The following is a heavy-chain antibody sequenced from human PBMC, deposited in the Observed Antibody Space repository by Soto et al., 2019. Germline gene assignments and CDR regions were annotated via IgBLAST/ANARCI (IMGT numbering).Heavy chain of an antibody. CDR3: TTDLPSYYDILNGYYMAFDY. CDR1: GFTFSNAW. CDR2: IKSKTDGGTT. D-gene: IGHD3-9*01. J-gene: IGHJ4*02. V-gene: IGHV3-15*01. Sequence: PGGSLRLSCAASGFTFSNAWMSWVRQAPGKGLEWVGRIKSKTDGGTTDYAAPVKGRFTISRDDSKNTLYLQMNSLKTEDPAVYYCTTDLPSYYDILNGYYMAFDYWGQGTLVTVSS.